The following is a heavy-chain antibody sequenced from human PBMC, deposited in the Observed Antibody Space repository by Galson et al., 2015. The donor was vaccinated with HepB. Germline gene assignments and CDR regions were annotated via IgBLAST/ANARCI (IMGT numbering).Heavy chain of an antibody. CDR1: GFTFKTYT. CDR2: IRDGI. Sequence: SLRLSCAASGFTFKTYTMTWVRQAPGKGLEWLSSIRDGIHYTDSVKGRFTISRDTSKNMVYLQMNSLRAEDTAVYYCLKGGWGSVFDVWGLGTMVTVSS. J-gene: IGHJ3*01. CDR3: LKGGWGSVFDV. D-gene: IGHD7-27*01. V-gene: IGHV3-23*01.